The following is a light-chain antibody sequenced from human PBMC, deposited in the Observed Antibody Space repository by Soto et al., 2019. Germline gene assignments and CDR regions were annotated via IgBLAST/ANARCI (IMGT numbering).Light chain of an antibody. V-gene: IGLV1-47*01. J-gene: IGLJ2*01. CDR1: SSNIGNNY. CDR3: AAWDDSLSGLV. CDR2: RNN. Sequence: QSVLTQPPSASGTPGQRVTISCSGSSSNIGNNYVDWYQQLPGTAPKLLMYRNNQRPSGVPDRFTGSKSGTSASLAIRGLRSEDEADYYCAAWDDSLSGLVFGGGTKVTVL.